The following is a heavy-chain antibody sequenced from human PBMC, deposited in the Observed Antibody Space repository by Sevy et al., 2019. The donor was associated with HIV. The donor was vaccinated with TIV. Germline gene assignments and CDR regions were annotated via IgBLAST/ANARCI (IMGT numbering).Heavy chain of an antibody. J-gene: IGHJ4*02. Sequence: SETLSLTCTVSGGSISSYYWSWIRQPPGKGLEWIGYIYYSGSTNYNPSLKSRVTISVDTSKNQLSLKLSSVTAADTAVYYCARVQDGYFDYWGQGTLVTVSS. CDR2: IYYSGST. V-gene: IGHV4-59*01. CDR1: GGSISSYY. CDR3: ARVQDGYFDY.